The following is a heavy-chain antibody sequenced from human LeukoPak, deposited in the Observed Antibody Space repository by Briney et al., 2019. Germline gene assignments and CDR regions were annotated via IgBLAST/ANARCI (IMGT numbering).Heavy chain of an antibody. V-gene: IGHV4-38-2*02. CDR3: AREIWSWGYYYYGMDV. CDR1: GYSISSGYY. CDR2: IYHSGST. D-gene: IGHD3-10*01. Sequence: SETLSLTCTVSGYSISSGYYWGWIRQPPGKGLERTGSIYHSGSTYYNPSLKSRVTISVDTSKNQFSLKLSSVTAADTAVYYCAREIWSWGYYYYGMDVWGQGTTVTVSS. J-gene: IGHJ6*02.